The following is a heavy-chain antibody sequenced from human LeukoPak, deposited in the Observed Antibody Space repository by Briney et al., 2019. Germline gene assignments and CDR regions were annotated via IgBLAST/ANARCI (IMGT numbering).Heavy chain of an antibody. Sequence: PGRSLRLSCAASGFTFSSYAMHWVRQAPGKGLEWVAVISYDGSNKYYADSVKGRFTISRDNAKNTVYLQMNSLRAEDTAVYYCARGMYYDILTGPLGFAYWGQGTLVTVSS. D-gene: IGHD3-9*01. CDR3: ARGMYYDILTGPLGFAY. CDR2: ISYDGSNK. CDR1: GFTFSSYA. V-gene: IGHV3-30*04. J-gene: IGHJ4*02.